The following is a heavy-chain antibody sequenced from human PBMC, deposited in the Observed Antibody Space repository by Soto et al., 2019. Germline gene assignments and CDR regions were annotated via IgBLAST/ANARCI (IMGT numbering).Heavy chain of an antibody. V-gene: IGHV3-21*01. Sequence: GGSLRLSCAASGFTFSSYSMNWVRQAPGKGLEWVSSISSSSSYIYYADSVKGRFTIPRDNAKNSLYLQMNSLRAEDTAVYYCATDFWSGYHDYWGQGTLVTVSS. CDR1: GFTFSSYS. CDR3: ATDFWSGYHDY. D-gene: IGHD3-3*01. CDR2: ISSSSSYI. J-gene: IGHJ4*02.